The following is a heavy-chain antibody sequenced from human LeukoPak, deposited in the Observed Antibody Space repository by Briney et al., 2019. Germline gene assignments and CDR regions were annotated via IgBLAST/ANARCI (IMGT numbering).Heavy chain of an antibody. J-gene: IGHJ3*02. CDR1: GGSFSGYY. D-gene: IGHD1-14*01. CDR3: ARGADLVLGGNQDAFDI. V-gene: IGHV4-34*01. CDR2: IYYSGST. Sequence: SETLSLTCAVYGGSFSGYYWSWIRQPPGKGLEWIGSIYYSGSTYSNPSLKSRVTISVDTSKNQFSLKLSSVTAADTAVYYCARGADLVLGGNQDAFDIWGQGTMVTVSS.